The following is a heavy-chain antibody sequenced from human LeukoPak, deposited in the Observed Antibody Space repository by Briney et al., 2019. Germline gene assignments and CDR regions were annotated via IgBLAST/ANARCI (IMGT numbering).Heavy chain of an antibody. J-gene: IGHJ5*02. D-gene: IGHD4-23*01. V-gene: IGHV4-59*11. CDR2: IYYRGST. CDR1: GASISSHY. Sequence: SETLSLTCTVSGASISSHYWCWIRQPPGTGLEWIADIYYRGSTTYNPSLKSRVSISLDTSRNQFSLNLSSVTAADTAGYYFAELAVGRFDPWGEGTLVIVSS. CDR3: AELAVGRFDP.